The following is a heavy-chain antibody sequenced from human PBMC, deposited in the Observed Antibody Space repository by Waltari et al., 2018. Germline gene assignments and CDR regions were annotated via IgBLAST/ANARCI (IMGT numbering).Heavy chain of an antibody. D-gene: IGHD5-12*01. CDR1: GYTFTGYY. CDR2: INPNSGGT. Sequence: VKKPGASVKVSCKASGYTFTGYYMHWVRQAPGQGLEWMGWINPNSGGTNYAQKFQGRVTMTRDTSHSPAYMEPSRLRTADTAVXXXXXXXXRWLQSDYWGQGTLVTVSS. CDR3: XXXXXRWLQSDY. V-gene: IGHV1-2*02. J-gene: IGHJ4*02.